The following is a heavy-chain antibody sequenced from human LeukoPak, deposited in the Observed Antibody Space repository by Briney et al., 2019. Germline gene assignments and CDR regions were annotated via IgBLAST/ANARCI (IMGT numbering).Heavy chain of an antibody. CDR1: GGSFSGYY. CDR3: ARGLYCSGGSVYRPFDY. J-gene: IGHJ4*02. D-gene: IGHD2-15*01. Sequence: SETLSLTCAVYGGSFSGYYWSWIRQPPGKGLEWIGEINHSGSTNYNPSLKSRVTISVDTSKNQFSLKLSSVTAADTAVYYCARGLYCSGGSVYRPFDYWGQGTLVTVSS. V-gene: IGHV4-34*01. CDR2: INHSGST.